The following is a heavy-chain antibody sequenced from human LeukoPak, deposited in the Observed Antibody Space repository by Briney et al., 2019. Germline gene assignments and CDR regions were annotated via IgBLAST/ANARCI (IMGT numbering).Heavy chain of an antibody. Sequence: PGGSLRLSCAASGFTFSKYAMTWVRQAPGKGLEGVAVISYDGSNKYYADSVKGRFTISRDNSKNTLYLQMNSLRAEDTAVYYCANGYSSGWNFDYWGQGTLVTVSS. V-gene: IGHV3-30*18. CDR3: ANGYSSGWNFDY. D-gene: IGHD6-19*01. J-gene: IGHJ4*02. CDR1: GFTFSKYA. CDR2: ISYDGSNK.